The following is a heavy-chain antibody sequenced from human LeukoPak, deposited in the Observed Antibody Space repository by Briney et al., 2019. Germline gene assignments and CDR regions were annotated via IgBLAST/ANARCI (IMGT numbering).Heavy chain of an antibody. Sequence: GGSLRLSCAASGFTFSGSAMNWVRQAPANGLEWVSSVNGGGSSTYYADSAKGRFTISRDNSKNTLYLQMNSLRVEDTAVYYCAKGPVVTLDSWGQGTLVTVSS. D-gene: IGHD4-23*01. CDR1: GFTFSGSA. CDR2: VNGGGSST. J-gene: IGHJ4*02. V-gene: IGHV3-23*01. CDR3: AKGPVVTLDS.